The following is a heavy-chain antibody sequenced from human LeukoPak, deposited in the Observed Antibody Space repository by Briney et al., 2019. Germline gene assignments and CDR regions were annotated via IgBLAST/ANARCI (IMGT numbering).Heavy chain of an antibody. J-gene: IGHJ4*02. CDR3: ARDRGSGWHTFDY. CDR2: ISSSSTYM. Sequence: GGSLRLSCAASGFTFSSYYMSWVRQAPGKGLGWVSSISSSSTYMFYADSVRGRFTISRDNAKNSLYLQMNSLRAEDTAVYYCARDRGSGWHTFDYWGQGTLVTVSS. CDR1: GFTFSSYY. D-gene: IGHD6-19*01. V-gene: IGHV3-21*01.